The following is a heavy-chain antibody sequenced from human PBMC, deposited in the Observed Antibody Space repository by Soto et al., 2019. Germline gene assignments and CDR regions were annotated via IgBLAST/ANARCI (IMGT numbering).Heavy chain of an antibody. J-gene: IGHJ6*02. D-gene: IGHD3-10*01. CDR2: IDPRDSYS. CDR1: GYTFSAYW. Sequence: GESLKISCKASGYTFSAYWITWVRQMPWKGLEWMSTIDPRDSYSNYGLSFQGHVTISADKSIGSAYLHWSTLEASDTAIYYCARLSTGVCTKTAWQLYLGMDEGGLGNRVT. CDR3: ARLSTGVCTKTAWQLYLGMDE. V-gene: IGHV5-10-1*01.